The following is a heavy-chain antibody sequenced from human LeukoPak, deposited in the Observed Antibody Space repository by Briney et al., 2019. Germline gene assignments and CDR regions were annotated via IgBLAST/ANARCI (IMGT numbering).Heavy chain of an antibody. CDR3: ARSNDYGGSGYYFDY. J-gene: IGHJ4*02. V-gene: IGHV5-51*01. Sequence: GESLKISCKGSGYSFTSYWIGWVRQMPGKGVEWMGIVYPGDSGTRYSPSFQGQVTISADKSISTAYLQWSSLKASDTAMYYCARSNDYGGSGYYFDYWGQGTLVTVSS. CDR2: VYPGDSGT. CDR1: GYSFTSYW. D-gene: IGHD4-23*01.